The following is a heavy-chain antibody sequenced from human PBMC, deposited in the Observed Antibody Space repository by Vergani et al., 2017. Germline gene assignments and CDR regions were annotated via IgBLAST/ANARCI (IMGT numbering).Heavy chain of an antibody. CDR3: ARKGGDPRSFDY. CDR2: INHSGST. J-gene: IGHJ4*02. D-gene: IGHD2-21*01. V-gene: IGHV4-34*01. CDR1: GGSFSGYY. Sequence: QVQLQQWGAGLLKPSETLSLTCAVYGGSFSGYYWSWIRQPLGKGLEWIGEINHSGSTNYNPSLKSRVTISVDTSKNQFSLKLSSVTAADTAVYYCARKGGDPRSFDYWGQGTLVTVSS.